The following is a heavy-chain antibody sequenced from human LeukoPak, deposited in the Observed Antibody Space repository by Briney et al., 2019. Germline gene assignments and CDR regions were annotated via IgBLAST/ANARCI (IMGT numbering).Heavy chain of an antibody. CDR2: IWYDGSNK. CDR1: GFTFSSYG. Sequence: GGSLRLSCAASGFTFSSYGMHWVRQAPGKGLEWVAVIWYDGSNKYYADSVKGRFTISRDNSKNTLYPQMNSLRAEDTAVYYCARDTGQLIIDYWGQGTLVTVSS. D-gene: IGHD6-13*01. CDR3: ARDTGQLIIDY. V-gene: IGHV3-33*01. J-gene: IGHJ4*02.